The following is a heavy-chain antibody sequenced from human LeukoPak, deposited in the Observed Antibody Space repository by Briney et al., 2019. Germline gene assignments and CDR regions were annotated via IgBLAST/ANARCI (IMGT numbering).Heavy chain of an antibody. V-gene: IGHV4-61*02. J-gene: IGHJ5*02. CDR2: FYTSGNT. CDR3: ARRSERLRWHGGWFDP. CDR1: GGSISSGSYN. Sequence: SETLSLTCAVSGGSISSGSYNWSWIRQPAGKGLEWIGRFYTSGNTNYNPSLKSRVTISVDTSKNQFSLKLSSVTAADTAVYYCARRSERLRWHGGWFDPWGQGTLVTVSS. D-gene: IGHD4-23*01.